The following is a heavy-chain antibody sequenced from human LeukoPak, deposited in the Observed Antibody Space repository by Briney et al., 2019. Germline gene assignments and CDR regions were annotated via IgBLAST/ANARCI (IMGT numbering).Heavy chain of an antibody. CDR2: INPNSGGT. Sequence: ASVKVSCKASGYTFTGYYMHWVRQAPGQGLEWMGWINPNSGGTNYAQKPQGRVTMTTDTSTSTAYMELRSLRSDDTAVYYCARRYGGNREGRYWGQGTLVTVSS. J-gene: IGHJ4*02. D-gene: IGHD4-23*01. V-gene: IGHV1-2*02. CDR1: GYTFTGYY. CDR3: ARRYGGNREGRY.